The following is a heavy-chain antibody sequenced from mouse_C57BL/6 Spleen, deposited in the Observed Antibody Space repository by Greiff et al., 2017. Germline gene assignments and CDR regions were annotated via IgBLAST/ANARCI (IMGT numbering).Heavy chain of an antibody. CDR1: GYSFTDYN. D-gene: IGHD1-1*01. V-gene: IGHV1-39*01. CDR3: ARRTVVATDYAMDY. Sequence: VQLKQSGPELVKPGASVKISCKASGYSFTDYNMNWVKQSHGKSLEWIGVINPNYGTTSYNQKFKGKATLTVDQSSSTAYMQLNSLTSEDSAVYYCARRTVVATDYAMDYWGQGTSVTVSS. J-gene: IGHJ4*01. CDR2: INPNYGTT.